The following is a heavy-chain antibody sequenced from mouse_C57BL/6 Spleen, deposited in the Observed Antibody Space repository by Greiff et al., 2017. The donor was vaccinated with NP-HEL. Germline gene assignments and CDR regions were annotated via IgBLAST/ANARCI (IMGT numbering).Heavy chain of an antibody. J-gene: IGHJ4*01. CDR3: ARSAYYSKGDYYAMDY. V-gene: IGHV1-18*01. D-gene: IGHD2-5*01. CDR2: INPNNGGT. Sequence: EVQLKESGPELVKPGASVKIPCKASGYTFTDYNMDWVKQSHGKSLEWIGDINPNNGGTIYNQKFKGKATLTVAKSSSTAYMELRSLTSEDTAVYYCARSAYYSKGDYYAMDYWGQGTSVTVSS. CDR1: GYTFTDYN.